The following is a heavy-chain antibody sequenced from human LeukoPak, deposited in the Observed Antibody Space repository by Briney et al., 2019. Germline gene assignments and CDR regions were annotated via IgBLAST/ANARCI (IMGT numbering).Heavy chain of an antibody. V-gene: IGHV1-46*01. D-gene: IGHD3/OR15-3a*01. CDR1: GYTFTSYY. CDR2: INSSGGRT. Sequence: ASVKVSCKASGYTFTSYYMHWVRQAPGQGLEWMGIINSSGGRTTYAQKFQDRVTMTRDTSTSTVYMELSSLTSDDTAIYFCARITTDYLLGSDYFQYWGQGSLVIVPS. CDR3: ARITTDYLLGSDYFQY. J-gene: IGHJ4*01.